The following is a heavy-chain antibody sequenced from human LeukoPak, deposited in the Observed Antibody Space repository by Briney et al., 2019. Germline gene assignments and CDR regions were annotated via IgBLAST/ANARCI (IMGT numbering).Heavy chain of an antibody. J-gene: IGHJ6*03. V-gene: IGHV3-43*02. CDR3: AEDPPAAAGRPYYYYYMDV. CDR1: GFTFDDYA. Sequence: QPGRSLRLSCAASGFTFDDYAMHWVRQAPGKGLEWVSLISGDGGSTYYADSVKGRFTISRDNSKNSLYLQMNSLRTEDTALYYCAEDPPAAAGRPYYYYYMDVWGKGTTVTVSS. D-gene: IGHD6-13*01. CDR2: ISGDGGST.